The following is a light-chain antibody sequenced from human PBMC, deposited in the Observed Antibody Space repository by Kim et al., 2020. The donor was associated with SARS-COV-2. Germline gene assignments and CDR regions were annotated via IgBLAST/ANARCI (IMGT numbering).Light chain of an antibody. V-gene: IGLV3-19*01. CDR2: GKN. J-gene: IGLJ3*02. CDR1: SLRSYY. Sequence: SSELTQDPAVSVALGQTVRITCQGDSLRSYYASWYQQKPGQAPVLVIYGKNNRPSGIPDRFSGSRPGNTASLTITGAQAEDEADYYCNSRDSSGNWVFGG. CDR3: NSRDSSGNWV.